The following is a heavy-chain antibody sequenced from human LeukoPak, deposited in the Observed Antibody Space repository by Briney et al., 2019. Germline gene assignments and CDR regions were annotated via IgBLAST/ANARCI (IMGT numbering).Heavy chain of an antibody. Sequence: GGSRRLSCAASGITFSNYAMSWVRQAPGKGLEWVSSISASGASTYYADSVKGRFTISRDTSKSTLYLQMNSLSAEDTAVYYCSKGGSYSTSALDYWGQGTLVTVSS. J-gene: IGHJ4*02. CDR2: ISASGAST. V-gene: IGHV3-23*01. CDR3: SKGGSYSTSALDY. CDR1: GITFSNYA. D-gene: IGHD6-13*01.